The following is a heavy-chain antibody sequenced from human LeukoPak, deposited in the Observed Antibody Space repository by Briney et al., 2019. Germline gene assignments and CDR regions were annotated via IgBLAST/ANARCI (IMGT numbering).Heavy chain of an antibody. V-gene: IGHV4-31*03. Sequence: SQTVSLTCTVSGGSISSGGYYWSWIRQHPGKGLEWIGYIYYSGSTYYNPSLKSRVTISVDTSKKQFSLKLSSVTAADTAVYYCARTYCGGDCYTLGKPFDYWGQGTLVTVSS. CDR3: ARTYCGGDCYTLGKPFDY. CDR1: GGSISSGGYY. D-gene: IGHD2-21*02. J-gene: IGHJ4*02. CDR2: IYYSGST.